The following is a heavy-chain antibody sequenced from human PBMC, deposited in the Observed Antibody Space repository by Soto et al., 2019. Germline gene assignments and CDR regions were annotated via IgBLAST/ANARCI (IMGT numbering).Heavy chain of an antibody. D-gene: IGHD2-15*01. CDR3: ARHLTYCSAGSCYSDFPYYGMDV. V-gene: IGHV4-39*01. CDR1: GGSISSSSYY. Sequence: QLQLQESGPGLVKPSETLSLTCTVSGGSISSSSYYWGWIRQPPGKGLEWIGSIFSRGSTYYNPSLKSRVTISVDTSKNQFSLKLSSVTAADTAVYYCARHLTYCSAGSCYSDFPYYGMDVWGQGTTVTVSS. J-gene: IGHJ6*02. CDR2: IFSRGST.